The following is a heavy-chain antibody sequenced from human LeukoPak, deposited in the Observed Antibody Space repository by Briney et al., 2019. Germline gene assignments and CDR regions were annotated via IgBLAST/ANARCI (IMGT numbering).Heavy chain of an antibody. J-gene: IGHJ4*02. CDR1: GFTFSSYW. Sequence: PGGSLRLSCAASGFTFSSYWMHWVRQAPGKGLVWVSGINSDGRSTSYADSVKGRFNISRDNAKNTAYLQMNSLRADDTAVYYCARGRNGSYDYWGQGTLVTVSS. CDR3: ARGRNGSYDY. D-gene: IGHD1-26*01. CDR2: INSDGRST. V-gene: IGHV3-74*01.